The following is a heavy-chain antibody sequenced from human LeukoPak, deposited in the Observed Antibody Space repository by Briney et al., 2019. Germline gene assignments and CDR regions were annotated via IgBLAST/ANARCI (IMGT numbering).Heavy chain of an antibody. D-gene: IGHD3-22*01. CDR1: GYTFTSYG. V-gene: IGHV1-18*01. J-gene: IGHJ4*02. CDR2: ISAYNGNT. CDR3: ARDPHYDSSGYYLH. Sequence: ASVKVSCKASGYTFTSYGISWVRQAPGQGLEWMGWISAYNGNTNYARKLLGRVTMTTDTSTSMAYMELRSLRSDDTAVYYCARDPHYDSSGYYLHWGQGTLVTVSS.